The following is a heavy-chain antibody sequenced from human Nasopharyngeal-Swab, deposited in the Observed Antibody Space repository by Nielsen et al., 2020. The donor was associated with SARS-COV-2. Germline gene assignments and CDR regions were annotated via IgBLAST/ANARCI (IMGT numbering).Heavy chain of an antibody. D-gene: IGHD3-22*01. CDR2: IYSGGSST. CDR1: GFTFSSYA. J-gene: IGHJ6*02. CDR3: ARGDYYDSSGYYRYYYYGMDV. Sequence: GGSLRLSCAASGFTFSSYAMSWVRQAPGKGLEWVSVIYSGGSSTYYADSVKGRFTISRDNAKNSLYLQMNSLRAEDTAVYYCARGDYYDSSGYYRYYYYGMDVWGQGTTVTVSS. V-gene: IGHV3-23*03.